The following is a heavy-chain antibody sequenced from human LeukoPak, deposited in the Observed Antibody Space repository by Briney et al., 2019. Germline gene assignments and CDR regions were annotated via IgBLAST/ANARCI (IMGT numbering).Heavy chain of an antibody. D-gene: IGHD1-1*01. CDR1: GGTFSSYA. V-gene: IGHV1-69*13. CDR2: IIPIFGTA. J-gene: IGHJ5*02. Sequence: SVKVSCKASGGTFSSYAISWVRQAPGQGLEWMGGIIPIFGTANYAQKFQGRVTITADESTSTAYMELSSLRSEDTAVYYCTRNLAQLGVGWFDPWGQGTLVTVSS. CDR3: TRNLAQLGVGWFDP.